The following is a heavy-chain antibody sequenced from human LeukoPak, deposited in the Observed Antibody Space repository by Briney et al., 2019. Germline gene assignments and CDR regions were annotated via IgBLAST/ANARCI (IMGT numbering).Heavy chain of an antibody. CDR1: GFTFSSYG. CDR2: IWYDGSNT. CDR3: ARDRSTTHFDY. J-gene: IGHJ4*02. V-gene: IGHV3-33*01. Sequence: GRSLRLSCAASGFTFSSYGMHWVRQAPGKGLEWVAMIWYDGSNTYYADSVKGRFTISRGNSKNTLFLQMDSLRAEDTAVYYCARDRSTTHFDYWGQGTLVTVSS. D-gene: IGHD5/OR15-5a*01.